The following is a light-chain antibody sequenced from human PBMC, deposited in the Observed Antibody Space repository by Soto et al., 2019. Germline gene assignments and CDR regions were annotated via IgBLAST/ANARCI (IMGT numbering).Light chain of an antibody. J-gene: IGKJ1*01. Sequence: EIVLTQSPGTLSLSPGERATLSCRASQSVSSSYLAWYQQKFGQAPRLLIYDASSRATGVPDRFSGSGSGTDFTLTISRLDPEDFAVYYCLQYGSSPRTFGQGTTVEFK. CDR2: DAS. CDR3: LQYGSSPRT. CDR1: QSVSSSY. V-gene: IGKV3-20*01.